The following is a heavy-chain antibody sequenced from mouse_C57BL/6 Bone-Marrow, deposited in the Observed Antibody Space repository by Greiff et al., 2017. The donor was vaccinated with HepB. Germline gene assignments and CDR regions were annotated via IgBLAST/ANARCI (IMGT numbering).Heavy chain of an antibody. Sequence: EVQGVESGPELVKPGASVKMSCKASGYTFTDYNMHWVKQSHGKSLEWIGYINPNNGGTSYNQKFKGKATLTVNKSSSTAYMELRSLTSEDSAVYYCASGGYYFDDWGQGTTLTVAS. V-gene: IGHV1-22*01. CDR1: GYTFTDYN. CDR3: ASGGYYFDD. J-gene: IGHJ2*01. CDR2: INPNNGGT.